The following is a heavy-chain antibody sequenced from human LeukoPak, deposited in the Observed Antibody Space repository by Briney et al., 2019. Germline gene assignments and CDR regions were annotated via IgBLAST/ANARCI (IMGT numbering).Heavy chain of an antibody. D-gene: IGHD2-2*02. Sequence: PGGSLRLSCAASGFTFSSYAMHWVRQAPGKGLEWVAVISYDGSNKYYADSVKGRFTISRDNSKNTLYLQMNSLRAEDTAVYYCAKGCSSTSCYSNYYYYYMDVWGKGTTVTVSS. CDR2: ISYDGSNK. CDR3: AKGCSSTSCYSNYYYYYMDV. CDR1: GFTFSSYA. J-gene: IGHJ6*03. V-gene: IGHV3-30-3*01.